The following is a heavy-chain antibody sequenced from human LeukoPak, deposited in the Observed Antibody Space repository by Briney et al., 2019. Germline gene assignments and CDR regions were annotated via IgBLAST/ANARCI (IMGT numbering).Heavy chain of an antibody. V-gene: IGHV4-39*07. D-gene: IGHD3-22*01. CDR2: IYYSGST. CDR1: GGSISSSSYY. J-gene: IGHJ4*02. CDR3: AREVHSSGYYSD. Sequence: TSETLSLTCTVSGGSISSSSYYWGWIRQPPGKGLEWIGSIYYSGSTYYNPSLKSRVTISVDRSKNQFSLKLSSVTAADTAVYYCAREVHSSGYYSDWGQGTLVTVSS.